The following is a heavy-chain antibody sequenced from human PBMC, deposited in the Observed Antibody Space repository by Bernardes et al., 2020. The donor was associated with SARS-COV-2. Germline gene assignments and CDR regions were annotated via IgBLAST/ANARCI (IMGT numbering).Heavy chain of an antibody. Sequence: GGSLRLSCAASGFTFSSYSMNWVRQAPGKGLGWVSYISSSSSTIYYADSVKGRFTISRDNAKNSLYLQMNSLRDEDTAVYYCARQSEDYGDYPFDYWGQGTLVTVSS. CDR1: GFTFSSYS. CDR3: ARQSEDYGDYPFDY. D-gene: IGHD4-17*01. V-gene: IGHV3-48*02. J-gene: IGHJ4*02. CDR2: ISSSSSTI.